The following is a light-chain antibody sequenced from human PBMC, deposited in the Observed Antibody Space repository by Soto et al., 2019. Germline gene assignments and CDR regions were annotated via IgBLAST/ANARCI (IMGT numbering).Light chain of an antibody. Sequence: ENLFTHSLDTLSFTPRERATLSSRASQSVTTKLAWYQHKPGPAPRLLISGASSRASGVPDRFSGSGSETDFTLIISRLQPEDFAVYYCQQYGSSPEITFGPGIRLEI. J-gene: IGKJ5*01. CDR3: QQYGSSPEIT. CDR1: QSVTTK. CDR2: GAS. V-gene: IGKV3-20*01.